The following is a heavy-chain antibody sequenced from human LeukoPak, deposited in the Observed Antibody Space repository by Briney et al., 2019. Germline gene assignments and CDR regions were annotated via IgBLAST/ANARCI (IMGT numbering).Heavy chain of an antibody. Sequence: SETLSLTCTVSGGSITSNDYYWGWIRQPSGKGLEFIGSMYYTGRTYYNPSLKSRVTISVDTSKNQFSLRLSFVTAADTAVYYCARHPAYCGGDCPWGQGTLVTVSS. CDR1: GGSITSNDYY. J-gene: IGHJ5*02. CDR3: ARHPAYCGGDCP. CDR2: MYYTGRT. D-gene: IGHD2-21*01. V-gene: IGHV4-39*01.